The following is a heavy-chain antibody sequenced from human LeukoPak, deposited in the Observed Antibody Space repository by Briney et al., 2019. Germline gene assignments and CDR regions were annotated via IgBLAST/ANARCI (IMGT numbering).Heavy chain of an antibody. D-gene: IGHD3-10*01. V-gene: IGHV1-2*02. CDR2: INPNSGGT. Sequence: ASVKVTCKASGYTFTGYYMHWVRQAPGQGLEWMGWINPNSGGTNYAQKFQGRVTMTRDTSISTAYMELSRLRSDDTAVYYCARGLGITMVRGVIRDYFDYWGQGTLVTVSS. J-gene: IGHJ4*02. CDR3: ARGLGITMVRGVIRDYFDY. CDR1: GYTFTGYY.